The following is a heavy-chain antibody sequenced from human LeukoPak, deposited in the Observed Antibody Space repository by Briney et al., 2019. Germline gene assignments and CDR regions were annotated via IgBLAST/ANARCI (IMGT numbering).Heavy chain of an antibody. CDR2: ISGSGGST. CDR1: GFTFDDYA. D-gene: IGHD1-26*01. V-gene: IGHV3-23*01. CDR3: AKEQWELRTTTFDI. J-gene: IGHJ3*02. Sequence: PGGSLRLSCAASGFTFDDYAMHWVRQAPGKGLEWVSAISGSGGSTYYADSVKGRFTISRDNSKNTLYLQMNSLRAEDTAVYYCAKEQWELRTTTFDIWGQGTMVTVSS.